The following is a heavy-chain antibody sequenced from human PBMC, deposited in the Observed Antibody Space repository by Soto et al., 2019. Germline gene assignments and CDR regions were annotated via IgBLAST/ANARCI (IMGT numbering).Heavy chain of an antibody. CDR3: ARGDLPGIAAAGLN. CDR1: GFTFSSYD. CDR2: IGTAGDT. V-gene: IGHV3-13*04. D-gene: IGHD6-13*01. Sequence: EVQLVESGGGLVQPGGSLRLSCAASGFTFSSYDMHWVRQATGKGLEWVSAIGTAGDTYYPGSVKGRFTISRENAKNSLYLQINSLRAGDTAVYYCARGDLPGIAAAGLNWGQGTLVTVCS. J-gene: IGHJ4*02.